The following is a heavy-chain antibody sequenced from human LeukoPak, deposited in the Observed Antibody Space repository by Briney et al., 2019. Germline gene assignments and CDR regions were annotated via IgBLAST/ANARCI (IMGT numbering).Heavy chain of an antibody. Sequence: GRSLRLSCAASGFTFSSYAMHWVRQAPGKGLEWVAVISYDGSNKYYADSVKGRLTISRDNSKNTLYLQMNSLRAEDTAVYYCARDFDSGSYSYAFDIWGQGTMVTVSS. V-gene: IGHV3-30-3*01. CDR3: ARDFDSGSYSYAFDI. CDR2: ISYDGSNK. CDR1: GFTFSSYA. D-gene: IGHD1-26*01. J-gene: IGHJ3*02.